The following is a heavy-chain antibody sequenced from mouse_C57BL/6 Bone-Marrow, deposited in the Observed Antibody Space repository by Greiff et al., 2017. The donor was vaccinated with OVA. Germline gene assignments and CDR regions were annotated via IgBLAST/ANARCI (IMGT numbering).Heavy chain of an antibody. D-gene: IGHD1-1*01. CDR2: IDPEDGET. Sequence: EVKLQESGAELVKPGASVKLSCTASGFNIKDYYMHWVKQRTEQGLEWIGRIDPEDGETKYAPKFQGKATITADTSSNTAYLQLNSLTSEDSAVYYCAEGGGITTVVARNYWGQGTTLTVSS. CDR1: GFNIKDYY. V-gene: IGHV14-2*01. J-gene: IGHJ2*01. CDR3: AEGGGITTVVARNY.